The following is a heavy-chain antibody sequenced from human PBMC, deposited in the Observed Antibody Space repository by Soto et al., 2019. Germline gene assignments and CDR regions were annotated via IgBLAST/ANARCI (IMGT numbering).Heavy chain of an antibody. CDR1: GGSFSGYY. J-gene: IGHJ6*02. CDR3: ARGRLVGGVIVYYYGMDV. Sequence: SETLSLTCAVYGGSFSGYYWSWIRQPPGKGLEWIGEINHSGSTNYNPSLKSRVTISVDTSKNQFSLKLSSVTAADTAVYYCARGRLVGGVIVYYYGMDVWGQGTTVTVSS. V-gene: IGHV4-34*01. CDR2: INHSGST. D-gene: IGHD3-16*02.